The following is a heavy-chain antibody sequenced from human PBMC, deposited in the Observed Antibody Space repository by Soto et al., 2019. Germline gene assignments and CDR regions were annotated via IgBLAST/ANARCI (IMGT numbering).Heavy chain of an antibody. CDR1: GFTFSSYW. CDR2: IKQDGSEP. Sequence: EVQLVESGGGLVQPGGSLRLSCAASGFTFSSYWMSWVRQAPGKGLEWVANIKQDGSEPYYVDSVKGRFTISRDNAKNSLYLQMNSLRAEDTAVYYCARDGGYCISTSCYPDYYYGMDVWGQGTTVTVSS. D-gene: IGHD2-2*03. CDR3: ARDGGYCISTSCYPDYYYGMDV. J-gene: IGHJ6*02. V-gene: IGHV3-7*01.